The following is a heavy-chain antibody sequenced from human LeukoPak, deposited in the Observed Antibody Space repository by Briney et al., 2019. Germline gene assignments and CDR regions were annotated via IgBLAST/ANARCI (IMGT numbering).Heavy chain of an antibody. CDR1: GYTFTSYG. Sequence: GASVKVSCKASGYTFTSYGISWVRQAPGQGLEWMGWISAYNGNTNYAQKLQGRVTMTTDTSTSTAYMELRSLRAEDTAVYYCAKGERWLQLAPDCYYGMDVWGQGTTVTVSS. CDR2: ISAYNGNT. CDR3: AKGERWLQLAPDCYYGMDV. V-gene: IGHV1-18*01. D-gene: IGHD5-12*01. J-gene: IGHJ6*02.